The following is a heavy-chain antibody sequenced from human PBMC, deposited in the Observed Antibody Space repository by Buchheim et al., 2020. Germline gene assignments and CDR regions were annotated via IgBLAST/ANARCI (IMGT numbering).Heavy chain of an antibody. Sequence: QVQLQQWGAGLLKPSETLSLTCAVSGGSFSGYYWSWIRQPPGKGLEWIGEINHSGSTNYNPSLKSRVTISVDTSKNQFSLKLSSGTAADTAVYYCARVRSGGHGYFDYWGQGTL. CDR2: INHSGST. V-gene: IGHV4-34*01. J-gene: IGHJ4*02. CDR1: GGSFSGYY. CDR3: ARVRSGGHGYFDY. D-gene: IGHD1-26*01.